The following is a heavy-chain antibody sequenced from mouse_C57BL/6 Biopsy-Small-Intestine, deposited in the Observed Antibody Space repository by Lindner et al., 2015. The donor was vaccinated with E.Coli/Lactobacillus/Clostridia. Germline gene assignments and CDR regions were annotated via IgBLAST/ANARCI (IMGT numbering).Heavy chain of an antibody. Sequence: SVKVSCKVSGHSLTGYFMNWFRQVPGQGLEWMGRLNPNDGDTVYAENFQGRFTMTRDTSIDTAYMELDNLMSDDSAVYYCAREGFLGIVGTSDAFDFWGQGTTVTVSS. CDR2: LNPNDGDT. V-gene: IGHV1-72*04. CDR3: AREGFLGIVGTSDAFDF. D-gene: IGHD3-1*01. CDR1: GHSLTGYF. J-gene: IGHJ1*01.